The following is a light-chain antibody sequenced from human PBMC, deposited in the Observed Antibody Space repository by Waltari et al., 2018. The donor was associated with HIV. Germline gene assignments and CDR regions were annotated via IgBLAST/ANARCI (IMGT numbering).Light chain of an antibody. CDR3: QSFDSYLSGLV. Sequence: QSVLTQPPSVSGAPGQRVTISCTGSSSNIGANYDVHWYRLLPGRAPELLIFVTSLRPAGVPARFSGSKSGSSASLAITELQAEDEADYYCQSFDSYLSGLVFGGGTKLTVL. CDR1: SSNIGANYD. CDR2: VTS. V-gene: IGLV1-40*01. J-gene: IGLJ2*01.